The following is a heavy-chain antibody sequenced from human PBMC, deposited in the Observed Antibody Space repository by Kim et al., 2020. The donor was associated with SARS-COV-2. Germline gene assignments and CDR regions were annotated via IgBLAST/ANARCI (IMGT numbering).Heavy chain of an antibody. CDR2: TYYRSNWSS. Sequence: SQTLSLTCAVFGDSVSSTHATWNWVRQSPSRGLEWLGLTYYRSNWSSEYAPSVRSRVVITADTSKNQFSMQLTSLTLEDTAVYFCARQTSGALDYWGQGSLVTVSP. CDR1: GDSVSSTHAT. J-gene: IGHJ4*02. CDR3: ARQTSGALDY. D-gene: IGHD2-15*01. V-gene: IGHV6-1*01.